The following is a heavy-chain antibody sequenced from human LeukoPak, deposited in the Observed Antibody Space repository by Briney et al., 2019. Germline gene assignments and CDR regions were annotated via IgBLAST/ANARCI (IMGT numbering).Heavy chain of an antibody. D-gene: IGHD3-10*01. V-gene: IGHV3-33*01. CDR3: ARDRGDSIDC. CDR1: GSTFSRYG. Sequence: GGSLRLSCAASGSTFSRYGMHWVRQAPGKGLEWVAVIWYDGSNKYYAESVKGRFTISRDNSKNTLHLQMNSLRAEDTAVYYCARDRGDSIDCWGQGTLVTVSS. J-gene: IGHJ4*02. CDR2: IWYDGSNK.